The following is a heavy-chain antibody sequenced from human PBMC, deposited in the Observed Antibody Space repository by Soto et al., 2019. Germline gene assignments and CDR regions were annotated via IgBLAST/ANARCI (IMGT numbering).Heavy chain of an antibody. D-gene: IGHD6-19*01. CDR1: GVTFRSYA. V-gene: IGHV1-69*14. Sequence: QGQLVQSVAEVKKPWSSVKVSCKASGVTFRSYAIRWVRQDPGQWLEWMGGLIPMFGRANYAQKFQGRVTITADKSTSTAYMEMNSLRSEDTAVYYCAQTLGLAVARPGRFALGGCGPLVTVS. CDR2: LIPMFGRA. CDR3: AQTLGLAVARPGRFAL. J-gene: IGHJ2*01.